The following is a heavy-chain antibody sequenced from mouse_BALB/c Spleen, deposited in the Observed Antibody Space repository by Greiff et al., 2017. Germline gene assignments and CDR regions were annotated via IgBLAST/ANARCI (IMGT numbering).Heavy chain of an antibody. CDR1: GYAFTSYN. CDR3: ARGNYYGSTSYYYAMDY. V-gene: IGHV1S135*01. CDR2: IDPYNGGT. Sequence: VHVKQSGPELVKPGASVKVSCKASGYAFTSYNMYWVKQSHGKSLEWIGYIDPYNGGTSYNQKFKGKATLTVDKSSSTAYMHLNSLTSEDSAVYYCARGNYYGSTSYYYAMDYWGQGTSVTVSS. J-gene: IGHJ4*01. D-gene: IGHD1-1*01.